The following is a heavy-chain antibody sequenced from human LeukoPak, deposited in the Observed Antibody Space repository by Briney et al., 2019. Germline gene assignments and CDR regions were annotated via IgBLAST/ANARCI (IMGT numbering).Heavy chain of an antibody. CDR2: ISYDGSNK. V-gene: IGHV3-30*03. J-gene: IGHJ4*02. CDR3: ARTPDYGSGSYYKRGFDY. Sequence: GRSLRLSCAASGFTFSSYGMHWVRQAPGKGLEWVAVISYDGSNKYYADSVKGRFTISRDNSKNTLYLQMNSLRAEDTAVYYCARTPDYGSGSYYKRGFDYWGQGTLVTVSS. CDR1: GFTFSSYG. D-gene: IGHD3-10*01.